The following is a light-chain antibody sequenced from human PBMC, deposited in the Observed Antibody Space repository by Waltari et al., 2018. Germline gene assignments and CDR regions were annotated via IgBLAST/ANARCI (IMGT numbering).Light chain of an antibody. V-gene: IGKV1-5*01. CDR3: QQYNSYSMYT. CDR2: DAS. Sequence: DIQTTQSPSTLSASVVDRVTITCRASQSISSWLAWYQQKPGKAPKLLIYDASSLESGVPSRFSGSGSGTEFTLTISSLQPDDFATYYCQQYNSYSMYTFGQGTKLEIK. CDR1: QSISSW. J-gene: IGKJ2*01.